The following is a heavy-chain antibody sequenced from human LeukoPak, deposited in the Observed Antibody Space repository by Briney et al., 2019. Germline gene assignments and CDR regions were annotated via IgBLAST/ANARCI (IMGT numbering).Heavy chain of an antibody. CDR3: ARLQQLLITEQSYFDY. V-gene: IGHV4-39*02. CDR2: MYYSGST. J-gene: IGHJ4*02. CDR1: GGSISISSYY. Sequence: SETLSLTCTVSGGSISISSYYWGWIRQPPGKGLEWIESMYYSGSTYYNPSLKSRVTISVDTSKNHFSLKLRSVTAADTAVYYCARLQQLLITEQSYFDYWGQGTLVTVSS. D-gene: IGHD1/OR15-1a*01.